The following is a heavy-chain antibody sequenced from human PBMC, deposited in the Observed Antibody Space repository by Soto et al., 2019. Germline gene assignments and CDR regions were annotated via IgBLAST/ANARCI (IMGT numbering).Heavy chain of an antibody. V-gene: IGHV1-18*01. D-gene: IGHD3-10*01. J-gene: IGHJ5*02. CDR1: GYTFTSYV. CDR3: AREVVRGVISCWFDP. CDR2: ISAYNGNT. Sequence: QVPLVQSGAEVKKPGASVKVSCKASGYTFTSYVISWVRQAPGQGLEWMGWISAYNGNTNYAQKLQGRVTMTTDTSSSTAYMELRSLRSDDTAVYYCAREVVRGVISCWFDPWGQGTLVTVSS.